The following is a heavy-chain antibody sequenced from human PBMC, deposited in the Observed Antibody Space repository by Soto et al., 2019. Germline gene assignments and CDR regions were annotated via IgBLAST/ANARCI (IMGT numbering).Heavy chain of an antibody. V-gene: IGHV1-18*01. J-gene: IGHJ6*03. CDR2: IGAYDGNT. CDR1: GYTFSSYG. CDR3: ARVGGTTVDYDYYHLDV. D-gene: IGHD4-4*01. Sequence: QVHLVQSGDEVRKPGASVKVSCKASGYTFSSYGVSWVRQAPGQGLEWMGWIGAYDGNTNYAQKLQGRLTMTTDTSTRTAYRALRGLRSDDTAVYSCARVGGTTVDYDYYHLDVWGKGTTATVS.